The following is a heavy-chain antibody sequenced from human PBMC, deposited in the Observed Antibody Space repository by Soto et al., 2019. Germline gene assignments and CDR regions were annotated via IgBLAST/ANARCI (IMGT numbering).Heavy chain of an antibody. CDR2: IILTFGTA. CDR1: GGTFSNYA. V-gene: IGHV1-69*12. D-gene: IGHD1-1*01. J-gene: IGHJ4*02. CDR3: ARGHDLAGYLDY. Sequence: QVRLVQSGAEVKKPGSSVKVSCKASGGTFSNYAINWVRQAPGQGLEWMGGIILTFGTANYAQKFQGKVTITADESLTKAYMELSGLRSEDTGVYYFARGHDLAGYLDYWGQGTLVTVSS.